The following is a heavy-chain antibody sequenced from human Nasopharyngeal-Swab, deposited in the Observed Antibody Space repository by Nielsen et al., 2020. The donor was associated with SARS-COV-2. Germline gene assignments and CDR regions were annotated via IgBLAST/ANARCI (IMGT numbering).Heavy chain of an antibody. CDR1: GFTFSSYG. Sequence: GESLKISCAASGFTFSSYGMHWVRQAPGKGLEWVAVISYDGSNKYYADSVKGRFTISRDNSKNPLYLQMNSLRAEDTAVYYCAKDLGLYYYDSSGYYCPDYWGQGTLVTVSS. D-gene: IGHD3-22*01. V-gene: IGHV3-30*18. J-gene: IGHJ4*02. CDR3: AKDLGLYYYDSSGYYCPDY. CDR2: ISYDGSNK.